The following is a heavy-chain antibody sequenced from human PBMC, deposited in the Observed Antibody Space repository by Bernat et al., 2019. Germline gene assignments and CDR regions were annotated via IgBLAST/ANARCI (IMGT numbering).Heavy chain of an antibody. D-gene: IGHD3-16*01. CDR1: GFTFSDSG. CDR2: ISSDGENT. J-gene: IGHJ4*02. CDR3: AKVSAPYFDY. Sequence: DVQLMESGGDLVQPGGSLRLSCAASGFTFSDSGMSWVLLPPGKGLEWVSTISSDGENTHYAGSVQGRFTISRDNSQSTLYLQMDSLRAEDAAIYYCAKVSAPYFDYWGQGALVTVSS. V-gene: IGHV3-23*01.